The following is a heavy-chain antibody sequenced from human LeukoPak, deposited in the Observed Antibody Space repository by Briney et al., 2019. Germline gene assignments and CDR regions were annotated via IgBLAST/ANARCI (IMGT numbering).Heavy chain of an antibody. V-gene: IGHV4-39*07. J-gene: IGHJ2*01. CDR3: VRGVSNDWYFDL. CDR2: IYYSGST. D-gene: IGHD3-3*01. CDR1: GGSISSSSYY. Sequence: SETLSLTCTVSGGSISSSSYYWGWIRQPPGKGLEWIGSIYYSGSTYYNPSLKSRVTISVDTSKNQFSLKLSPVTAADTAVYFCVRGVSNDWYFDLWGSGTLVSISS.